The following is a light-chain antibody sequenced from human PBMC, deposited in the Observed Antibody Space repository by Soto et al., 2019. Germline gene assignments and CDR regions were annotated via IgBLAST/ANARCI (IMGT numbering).Light chain of an antibody. CDR1: QTITND. CDR2: AAS. V-gene: IGKV1-6*01. CDR3: LQDHNYPWT. J-gene: IGKJ1*01. Sequence: IQMTQSPSSLSASVGDEVTITCRASQTITNDLGWYQQKPGKAPKQLIYAASSLQSGVPSRFSGSGSGTDFTLTISSLQPEDFATYYCLQDHNYPWTFGQGTKVDIK.